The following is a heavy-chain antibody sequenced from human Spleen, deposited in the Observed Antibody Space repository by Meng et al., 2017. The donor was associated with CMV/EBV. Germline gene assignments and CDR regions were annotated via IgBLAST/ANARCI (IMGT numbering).Heavy chain of an antibody. CDR1: GFIFSDYV. CDR2: ISGGGNT. Sequence: GESLKISCAASGFIFSDYVMSWVRQAPGKGLEWVSGISGGGNTYYADSVKGRFTISRDNSMNTLHLQMNSLRAEDTALYYGVKGYCSGGNCYGGYWGQGTLVTVSS. V-gene: IGHV3-23*01. CDR3: VKGYCSGGNCYGGY. D-gene: IGHD2-15*01. J-gene: IGHJ4*02.